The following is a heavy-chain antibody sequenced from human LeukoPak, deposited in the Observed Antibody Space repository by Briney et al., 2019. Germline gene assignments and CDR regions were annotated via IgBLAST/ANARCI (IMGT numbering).Heavy chain of an antibody. CDR3: ARVSCSGGSCYESRGAFDI. CDR2: IYYSGST. Sequence: PSETLSLTCTVSGGSISSSNYYWAWIRQPPGKGLAWVGTIYYSGSTYYNPSLKSRVTISVDTSKNQFSLKLSSVTAADTAVYYCARVSCSGGSCYESRGAFDIWGQGTMVTVSS. D-gene: IGHD2-15*01. V-gene: IGHV4-39*07. J-gene: IGHJ3*02. CDR1: GGSISSSNYY.